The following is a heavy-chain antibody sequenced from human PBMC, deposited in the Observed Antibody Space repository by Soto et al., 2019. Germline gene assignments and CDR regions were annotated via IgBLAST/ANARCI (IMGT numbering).Heavy chain of an antibody. V-gene: IGHV4-59*01. CDR1: GGSISSYY. J-gene: IGHJ6*02. CDR3: AREDRRFQAQRAYYHYYGMDV. D-gene: IGHD3-16*01. Sequence: ASETLSLTCTVSGGSISSYYWSWIRQPPGKGLEWIGYIYYSGSTNYNPSLKSRVTISVDTSKNQFSLKLSSVTAADTAVYYCAREDRRFQAQRAYYHYYGMDVWGQGTTVTVSS. CDR2: IYYSGST.